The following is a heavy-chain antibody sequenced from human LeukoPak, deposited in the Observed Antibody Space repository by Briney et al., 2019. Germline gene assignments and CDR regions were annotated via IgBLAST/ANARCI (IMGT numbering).Heavy chain of an antibody. CDR1: GFIVSTSF. D-gene: IGHD2-2*01. V-gene: IGHV3-66*01. CDR3: ATSKHFCSSTTCYHGY. CDR2: IYAGGST. J-gene: IGHJ4*02. Sequence: GGSLRLSCAASGFIVSTSFMSWVRQAPGKGLEWVSVIYAGGSTFYADSLEGRFTISRDTSKNTLYLQMNTLRVEDTAVYYCATSKHFCSSTTCYHGYWGQGTLVTVSS.